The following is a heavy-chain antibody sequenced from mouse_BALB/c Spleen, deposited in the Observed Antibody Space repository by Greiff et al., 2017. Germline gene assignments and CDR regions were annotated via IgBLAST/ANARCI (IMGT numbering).Heavy chain of an antibody. CDR2: ISNLAYSI. J-gene: IGHJ4*01. D-gene: IGHD2-13*01. CDR3: AREDYYYYAMDY. CDR1: GFTFSDYG. Sequence: DVMLVESGGGLVQPGGSRKLSCAASGFTFSDYGMAWVRQAPGKGPEWVAFISNLAYSIYYADTVTGRFTISRENAKNTLYLEMSSLRSEDTAMYYCAREDYYYYAMDYWGQGTSVTVSS. V-gene: IGHV5-15*02.